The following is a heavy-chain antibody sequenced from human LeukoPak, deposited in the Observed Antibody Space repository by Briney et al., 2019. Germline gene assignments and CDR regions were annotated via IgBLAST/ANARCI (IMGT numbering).Heavy chain of an antibody. D-gene: IGHD3-10*01. J-gene: IGHJ3*02. CDR1: GFTFSSYS. CDR3: SPLLWFGEYAFDI. Sequence: KPGGSLRLSCAASGFTFSSYSMNWVRQAPGKGLEWVSSISSSSSYIYYADSVKGRFTISRDNAKNSLYLQMNSLRAEDTAVYYCSPLLWFGEYAFDIWGQGTMVTVSS. V-gene: IGHV3-21*01. CDR2: ISSSSSYI.